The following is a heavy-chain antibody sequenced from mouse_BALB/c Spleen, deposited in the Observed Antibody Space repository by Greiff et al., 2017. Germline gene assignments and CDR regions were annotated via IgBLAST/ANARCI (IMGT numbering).Heavy chain of an antibody. CDR1: GFNIKDTY. J-gene: IGHJ1*01. Sequence: EVQLQQSGAELVKPGASVKLSCTASGFNIKDTYMHWVKQRPEQGLEWIGRIDPANGNTKYDPKFQGKATITADTSSNTAYLQLSSLTSEDTAVYYCARDYYGSSYVWYFDVWGAGTTVTVSS. V-gene: IGHV14-3*02. CDR2: IDPANGNT. CDR3: ARDYYGSSYVWYFDV. D-gene: IGHD1-1*01.